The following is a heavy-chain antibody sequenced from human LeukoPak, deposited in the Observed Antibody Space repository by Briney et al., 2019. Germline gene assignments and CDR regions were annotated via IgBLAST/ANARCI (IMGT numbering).Heavy chain of an antibody. CDR1: GFTFSRTA. Sequence: GRSLRLSCAASGFTFSRTAMHWVRQAPGKGLEWVAVISYDGRNKYYADSVKGRFTISRDNSKNTLYLQMNSLRAEDTAVYYCARYSNSDAFDIWGQGTMVTVSS. D-gene: IGHD4-11*01. CDR2: ISYDGRNK. J-gene: IGHJ3*02. V-gene: IGHV3-30*04. CDR3: ARYSNSDAFDI.